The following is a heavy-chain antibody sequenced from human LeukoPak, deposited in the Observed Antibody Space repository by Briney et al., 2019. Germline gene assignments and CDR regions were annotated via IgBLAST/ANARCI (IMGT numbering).Heavy chain of an antibody. CDR2: IWYDGSNK. CDR1: GFTFSSYG. J-gene: IGHJ4*02. D-gene: IGHD5-18*01. V-gene: IGHV3-33*01. Sequence: GGSLRLSCAASGFTFSSYGMHWVRQAPGKGLEGVAVIWYDGSNKYYADSVKGRFPISRDNSKNPLYLQMNSLRAEDTAVYYCARAGVDTAMVTGFYFDYWGQGTLVTVPS. CDR3: ARAGVDTAMVTGFYFDY.